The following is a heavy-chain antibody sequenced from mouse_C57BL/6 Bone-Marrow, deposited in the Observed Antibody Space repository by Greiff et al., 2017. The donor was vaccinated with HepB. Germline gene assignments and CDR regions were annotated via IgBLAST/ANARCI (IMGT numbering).Heavy chain of an antibody. D-gene: IGHD2-3*01. Sequence: EVQLVESGPGLVKPSQSLSLTCSVTGYSITSGYYWNWIRQFPGNKLEWMGYISYDGSNNYNPSLKNRISITRDTSKNQFFLKLNSVTTEDTATYYCAREGGYSCYWGQGTSVTVSS. V-gene: IGHV3-6*01. CDR2: ISYDGSN. CDR1: GYSITSGYY. J-gene: IGHJ4*01. CDR3: AREGGYSCY.